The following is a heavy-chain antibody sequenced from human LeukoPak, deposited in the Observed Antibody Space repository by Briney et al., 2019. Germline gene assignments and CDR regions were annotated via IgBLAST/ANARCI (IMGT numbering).Heavy chain of an antibody. Sequence: SETLSLTCTVSGGSISSSSYYWGWIRQPPGKGLEWIGSIYYSGSTYYNPSLKSRVTISVDTSKNQFSLKLSSVTAADTAVYSCARLSGSGSTQFDYWGQGTLVTVSS. V-gene: IGHV4-39*01. J-gene: IGHJ4*02. CDR2: IYYSGST. D-gene: IGHD3-10*01. CDR1: GGSISSSSYY. CDR3: ARLSGSGSTQFDY.